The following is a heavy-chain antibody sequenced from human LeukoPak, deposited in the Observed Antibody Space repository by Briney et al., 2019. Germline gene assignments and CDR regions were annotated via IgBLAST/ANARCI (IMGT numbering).Heavy chain of an antibody. CDR1: GGSIFSSNSY. D-gene: IGHD3-22*01. CDR2: IYYSGNT. CDR3: ARGPRVTMIVVVTKSRNNWFDP. J-gene: IGHJ5*02. Sequence: SETLSLTCTVSGGSIFSSNSYWGWIRQPPGKGLEWIGSIYYSGNTYYNASLKSRVTISVDTSKNQFSLKLNSVTAADTAVYYCARGPRVTMIVVVTKSRNNWFDPWGQGTLVTVSS. V-gene: IGHV4-39*01.